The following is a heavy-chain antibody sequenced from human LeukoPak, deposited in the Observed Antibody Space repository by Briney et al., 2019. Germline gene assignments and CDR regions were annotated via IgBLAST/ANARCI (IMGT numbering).Heavy chain of an antibody. J-gene: IGHJ4*02. CDR1: GYTFTAYH. CDR2: INPSGGST. Sequence: ASVKVSCKASGYTFTAYHIHWVRQAPGQGLEWMGIINPSGGSTSYAQKFQGRVTMTRDTSTSTVYMELSSLRSEDTAVYYCARDSGMVRGTVDYWGQGTLVTVSS. D-gene: IGHD3-10*01. V-gene: IGHV1-46*01. CDR3: ARDSGMVRGTVDY.